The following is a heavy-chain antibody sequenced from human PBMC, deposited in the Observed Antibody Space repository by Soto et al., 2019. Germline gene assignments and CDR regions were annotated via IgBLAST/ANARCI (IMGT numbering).Heavy chain of an antibody. D-gene: IGHD1-7*01. CDR2: INHSGST. J-gene: IGHJ5*02. V-gene: IGHV4-34*01. CDR1: GGSFSGYY. CDR3: ASRLELQSSYNWFDP. Sequence: QVQLQQWGAGLLKPSETLSLTCAVYGGSFSGYYWSWIRQPPGKGLEWIGEINHSGSTNYNPSLKSRVTISVDTSKNQFSLKPSSVTAADTAVYYCASRLELQSSYNWFDPWGQGTLVTVSS.